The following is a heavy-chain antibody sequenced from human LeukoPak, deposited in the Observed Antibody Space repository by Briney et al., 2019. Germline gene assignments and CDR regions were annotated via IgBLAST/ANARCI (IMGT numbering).Heavy chain of an antibody. Sequence: PSETLSLTCTVSGGSISIYSWNWIRQPAGKGLEWIGRIFASGSTKYNPSLKSRVTMSVDTSENQFSLKLTSVTAADPAVYYCAREGGGFDYWGQGTLVTVSS. CDR3: AREGGGFDY. CDR1: GGSISIYS. V-gene: IGHV4-4*07. CDR2: IFASGST. J-gene: IGHJ4*02. D-gene: IGHD3-16*01.